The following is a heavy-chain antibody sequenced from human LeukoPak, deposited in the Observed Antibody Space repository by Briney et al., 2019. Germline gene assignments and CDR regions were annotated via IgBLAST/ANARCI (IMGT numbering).Heavy chain of an antibody. D-gene: IGHD2-15*01. CDR2: IYYSGAT. V-gene: IGHV4-59*01. CDR1: GVSMSSNY. Sequence: SETLSLPCSVSGVSMSSNYWTWIRQPPGKALEWIVYIYYSGATIYRPPLKGRVTISVDTSKSHFSLKLSSVTAADTAVYYCARGEYCSGGTCGYYYFMDVWGKGTTVTVSS. J-gene: IGHJ6*03. CDR3: ARGEYCSGGTCGYYYFMDV.